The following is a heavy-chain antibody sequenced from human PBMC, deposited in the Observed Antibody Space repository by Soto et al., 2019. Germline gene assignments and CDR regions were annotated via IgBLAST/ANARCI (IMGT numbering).Heavy chain of an antibody. CDR3: ARVAGYSYGTDHYYYYYGMDV. V-gene: IGHV4-34*01. Sequence: PSETLSLTCAVYGGSFSGYYWSWIRQPPGKGLEWIGEINHSGSTNYNPSLKSRVTISVDTSKNQFSLKMSSVTAADTAVYYCARVAGYSYGTDHYYYYYGMDVWGQGTTGTV. D-gene: IGHD5-18*01. CDR1: GGSFSGYY. J-gene: IGHJ6*02. CDR2: INHSGST.